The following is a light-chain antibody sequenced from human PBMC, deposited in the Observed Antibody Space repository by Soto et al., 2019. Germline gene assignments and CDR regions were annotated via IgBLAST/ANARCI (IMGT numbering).Light chain of an antibody. V-gene: IGKV3-15*01. CDR1: QSVSSY. CDR3: HQSYSTAPIT. J-gene: IGKJ4*01. CDR2: GAS. Sequence: VLIHTTATLSLSPGERATLSCRASQSVSSYLAWYQQKPGQAPRLLIYGASTRATGIPARFSGSGSGTEFTLTISSLQSEDFATYYCHQSYSTAPITFGEGTKVDIK.